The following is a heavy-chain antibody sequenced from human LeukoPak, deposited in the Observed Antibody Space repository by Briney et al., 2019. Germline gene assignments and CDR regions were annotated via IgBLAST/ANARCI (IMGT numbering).Heavy chain of an antibody. CDR2: IYSGGTT. CDR3: ARDKSVAGTSTIDY. D-gene: IGHD6-19*01. J-gene: IGHJ4*02. V-gene: IGHV3-53*01. Sequence: PGGSLRLSCAASGFTVSSNYMSWVRQAPGKGLEWVSVIYSGGTTNYADSVKGRFTISRDNSKNTLFLQMNSLRAEDTAVYYCARDKSVAGTSTIDYWGQGTLVTVSS. CDR1: GFTVSSNY.